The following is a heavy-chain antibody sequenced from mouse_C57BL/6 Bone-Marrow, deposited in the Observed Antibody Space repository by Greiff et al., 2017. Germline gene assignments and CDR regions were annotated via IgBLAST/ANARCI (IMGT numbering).Heavy chain of an antibody. J-gene: IGHJ4*01. CDR3: SRSNYDYYAMDY. V-gene: IGHV1-69*01. CDR1: GYTFTSYW. Sequence: QVQLQQPGAELVMPGASVKLSCKASGYTFTSYWMHWVKQRPGQGLEWIGEIDPSDSYTNYNQKFKGKSTLTVDKSSSTAYMQLSSLTSEDSTVYYYSRSNYDYYAMDYWGQGTSVTVSS. CDR2: IDPSDSYT. D-gene: IGHD2-5*01.